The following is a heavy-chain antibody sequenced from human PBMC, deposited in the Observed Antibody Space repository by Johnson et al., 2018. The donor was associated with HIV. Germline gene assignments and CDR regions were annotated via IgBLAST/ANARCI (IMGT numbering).Heavy chain of an antibody. CDR2: ISSNGGST. V-gene: IGHV3-64*01. CDR3: ARAGAVGFDAFYI. Sequence: VQLVESGGGVVQPGRSLRLSCAASGFTFSDYYMSWVRQAPGKGLEYVSVISSNGGSTYYANSVKGRFTISRDNSKNTLYLQMNSRRAEDTAVYYCARAGAVGFDAFYIWGQGTMVTVSS. D-gene: IGHD6-19*01. CDR1: GFTFSDYY. J-gene: IGHJ3*02.